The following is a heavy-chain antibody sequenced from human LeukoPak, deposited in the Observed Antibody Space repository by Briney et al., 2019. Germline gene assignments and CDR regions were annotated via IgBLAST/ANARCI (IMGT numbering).Heavy chain of an antibody. J-gene: IGHJ4*02. D-gene: IGHD5-18*01. CDR3: ARDLDTAMVTPDY. Sequence: GGSLRLSCAASGFTFSSFAMHWVRQAPGKGLEWVAVISYDGSNKYYADSVKGRFTISRDNSKNTLYLQMNSLRAEDTAVYYCARDLDTAMVTPDYWGQGTLVTVSS. CDR1: GFTFSSFA. V-gene: IGHV3-30-3*01. CDR2: ISYDGSNK.